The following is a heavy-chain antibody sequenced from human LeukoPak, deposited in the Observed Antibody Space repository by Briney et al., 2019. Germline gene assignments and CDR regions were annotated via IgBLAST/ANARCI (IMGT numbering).Heavy chain of an antibody. CDR2: MNPSSGST. D-gene: IGHD4-23*01. V-gene: IGHV1-8*01. CDR1: EYTFTSYD. Sequence: ASVKVSCKASEYTFTSYDINWVRQATGQELEWMGWMNPSSGSTGYAQKFQGRVTMTRDTSISTAYMELSSLRSEDTAVYFCARSNYGGKRWFDPWGQGTLVIVSS. J-gene: IGHJ5*02. CDR3: ARSNYGGKRWFDP.